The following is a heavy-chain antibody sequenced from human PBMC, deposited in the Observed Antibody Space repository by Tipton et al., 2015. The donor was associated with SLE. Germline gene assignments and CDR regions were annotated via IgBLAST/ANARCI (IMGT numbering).Heavy chain of an antibody. V-gene: IGHV3-23*01. CDR3: AKDMDSGYDRYYYMDV. Sequence: SLRLSCAASGFTFSDYYMSWIRQAPGKGLEWVSAISGSGGSTYYADSVKGRFTISRDNSKNTLYLQMNSLRAEDTALYYCAKDMDSGYDRYYYMDVWGKGTTVTVAS. J-gene: IGHJ6*03. D-gene: IGHD5-12*01. CDR1: GFTFSDYY. CDR2: ISGSGGST.